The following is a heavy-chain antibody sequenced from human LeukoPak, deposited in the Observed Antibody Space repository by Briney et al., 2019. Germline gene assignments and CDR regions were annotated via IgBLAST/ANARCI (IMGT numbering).Heavy chain of an antibody. D-gene: IGHD3-10*01. CDR3: AGHYGSGRYHYYYMDV. CDR2: INSDGSST. J-gene: IGHJ6*03. CDR1: RLIFSSYW. V-gene: IGHV3-74*01. Sequence: GGSLRLSCAVSRLIFSSYWMHWVRQAPGKGLVWVSRINSDGSSTIYADSVKGRFTISRDYAKNTVYLQMNSLRVDDTAVYYCAGHYGSGRYHYYYMDVWGRGTTVTVSS.